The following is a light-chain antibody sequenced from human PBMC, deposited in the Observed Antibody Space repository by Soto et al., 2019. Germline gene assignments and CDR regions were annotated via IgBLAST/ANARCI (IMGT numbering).Light chain of an antibody. CDR3: QQYYNTPLT. J-gene: IGKJ4*01. V-gene: IGKV4-1*01. Sequence: DIVMTQSPDSLPVSLGERATISCKSSQSVLYSSNNKNYLAWYQQKPGQPPKLLIYWASTRESGVPDRFSGSGSGTDFTLTISSLQAEDVAVYYCQQYYNTPLTFGGGTKVEIK. CDR1: QSVLYSSNNKNY. CDR2: WAS.